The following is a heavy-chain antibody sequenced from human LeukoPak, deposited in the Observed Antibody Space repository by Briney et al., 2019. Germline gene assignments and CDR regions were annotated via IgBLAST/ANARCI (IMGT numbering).Heavy chain of an antibody. CDR2: IIPIFGTA. Sequence: GASVKVSCKASGGTFSSYAISWVRQAPGQGLEWMGGIIPIFGTANYAQKFQGRVTITADESTSTAYMELSSPRSEDTAVYYCARGPIDYLEANFDYWGQGTLVTVSS. J-gene: IGHJ4*02. CDR1: GGTFSSYA. CDR3: ARGPIDYLEANFDY. D-gene: IGHD4-11*01. V-gene: IGHV1-69*13.